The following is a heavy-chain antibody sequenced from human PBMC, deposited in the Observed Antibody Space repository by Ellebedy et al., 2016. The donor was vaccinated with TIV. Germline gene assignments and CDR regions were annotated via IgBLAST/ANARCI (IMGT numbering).Heavy chain of an antibody. D-gene: IGHD1-26*01. CDR2: IYSGGST. CDR1: GFTVSSNY. CDR3: ARGERYVPGDY. J-gene: IGHJ4*02. Sequence: PGGSLRLSCAASGFTVSSNYMSWVRQAPGKGLEWVSVIYSGGSTYYADSVKGRFTISRDNSKNTLYLQMNSLRAEDTAVYYCARGERYVPGDYWGQGTLVTVSS. V-gene: IGHV3-53*01.